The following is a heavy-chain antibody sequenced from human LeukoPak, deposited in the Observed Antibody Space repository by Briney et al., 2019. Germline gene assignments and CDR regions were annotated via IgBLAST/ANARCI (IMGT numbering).Heavy chain of an antibody. J-gene: IGHJ3*02. CDR3: ARVPYDSWSGYYTGVVTFDI. D-gene: IGHD3-3*01. CDR1: GYTFTGYY. Sequence: ASVKVSCKASGYTFTGYYMHWVQQAPGQGLEWVGWINPNSGGTNYAQKFQGRVTMTRDTSISTAYMELSRLRSDDTAVYYCARVPYDSWSGYYTGVVTFDIWGQGTMVTVSS. CDR2: INPNSGGT. V-gene: IGHV1-2*02.